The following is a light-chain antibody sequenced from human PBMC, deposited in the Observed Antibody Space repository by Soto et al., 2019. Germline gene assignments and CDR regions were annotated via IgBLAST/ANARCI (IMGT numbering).Light chain of an antibody. Sequence: QSVLTQPPSASGSPGQSVTISCTGTSSDVGGYNYVSWYQQHPGKAPKLMIYEVSKRPSGVPDRFSGSKSGNTASLTVSGLQAEDEADYYCSSYAGSNLVVFGGGTKLNVL. CDR2: EVS. CDR1: SSDVGGYNY. V-gene: IGLV2-8*01. CDR3: SSYAGSNLVV. J-gene: IGLJ2*01.